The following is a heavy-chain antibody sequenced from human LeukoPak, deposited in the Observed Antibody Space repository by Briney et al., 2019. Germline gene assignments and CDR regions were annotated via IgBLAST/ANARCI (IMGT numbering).Heavy chain of an antibody. CDR3: ARRRRLYGSGSYSFDY. Sequence: GESLKISCKGSGYSFTSYWIGWVRHTAKRVVGFMGIIYPGDSDNRYSPTFQGQVTISADKPISTAYLQWSSLKASDTAMYYCARRRRLYGSGSYSFDYWGQGTLVTVSS. J-gene: IGHJ4*02. V-gene: IGHV5-51*01. CDR1: GYSFTSYW. D-gene: IGHD3-10*01. CDR2: IYPGDSDN.